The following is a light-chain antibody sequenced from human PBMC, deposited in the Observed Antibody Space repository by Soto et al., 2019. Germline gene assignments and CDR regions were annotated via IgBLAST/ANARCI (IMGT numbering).Light chain of an antibody. Sequence: EIVLTQSPGTLSLSPGERATLSCRASQTINNRYLAWYQQKTGQAPRLLIYGASSRATGIPDRFSGSGSGTDFTITISRLEPEDFSVYYCQQFASSPGFTFGPGTKVDMK. CDR3: QQFASSPGFT. CDR1: QTINNRY. J-gene: IGKJ3*01. V-gene: IGKV3-20*01. CDR2: GAS.